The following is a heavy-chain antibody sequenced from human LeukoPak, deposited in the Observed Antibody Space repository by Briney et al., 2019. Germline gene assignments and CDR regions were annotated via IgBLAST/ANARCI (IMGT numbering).Heavy chain of an antibody. CDR1: GYTFTRYD. CDR2: MNPNSGNT. CDR3: ARGPRGWELLLYYYYYMDV. Sequence: WSSVTVSCKPSGYTFTRYDINWVRQATGQGREGMGWMNPNSGNTGYAQKFQGRVTMTMNTSISTAYMEPSSLTAEDTGVYYCARGPRGWELLLYYYYYMDVWGKGTTVTVSS. D-gene: IGHD1-26*01. V-gene: IGHV1-8*01. J-gene: IGHJ6*03.